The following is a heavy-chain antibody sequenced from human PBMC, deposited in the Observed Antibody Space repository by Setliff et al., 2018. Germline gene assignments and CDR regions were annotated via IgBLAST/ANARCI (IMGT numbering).Heavy chain of an antibody. J-gene: IGHJ4*02. V-gene: IGHV4-34*01. CDR2: YSHSGGS. CDR1: GESLIDYS. CDR3: ASPQARGFWARYYFDL. D-gene: IGHD6-6*01. Sequence: SETLSLTCTVSGESLIDYSWHWIRQPPGKGLEWIGEYSHSGGSKYHPSLEGRVTISADESKRQVSLKLTSLTAADTAVYYCASPQARGFWARYYFDLWGQGTLVTVSS.